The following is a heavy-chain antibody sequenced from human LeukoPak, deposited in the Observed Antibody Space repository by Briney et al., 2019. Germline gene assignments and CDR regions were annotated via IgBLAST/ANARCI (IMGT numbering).Heavy chain of an antibody. V-gene: IGHV3-21*01. CDR3: ARDLKGSRDGYNLLY. CDR2: ISSSSSYI. J-gene: IGHJ4*02. D-gene: IGHD5-24*01. Sequence: NPGGSLRLSCAASGFTFSSYSMNWVRQAPGKGLEWVSSISSSSSYIYYADSVKGRFTISRDNAKNSLYLQMNSLRAEDTAVYYCARDLKGSRDGYNLLYWGQGTLVTVSS. CDR1: GFTFSSYS.